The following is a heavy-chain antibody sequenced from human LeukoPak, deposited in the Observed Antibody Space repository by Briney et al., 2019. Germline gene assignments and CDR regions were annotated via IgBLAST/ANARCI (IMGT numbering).Heavy chain of an antibody. CDR2: IYHGGTT. D-gene: IGHD1-26*01. V-gene: IGHV4-59*08. CDR1: NGSISTYY. CDR3: ARHGGTLDYFDS. Sequence: SSETLSLTCTVSNGSISTYYWSWIRQPPGKGLEWIGYIYHGGTTTYNPSFKRRVTISVDSSKNHFSLTLTSLTAADTALYYCARHGGTLDYFDSWGPGSLVTVSS. J-gene: IGHJ4*02.